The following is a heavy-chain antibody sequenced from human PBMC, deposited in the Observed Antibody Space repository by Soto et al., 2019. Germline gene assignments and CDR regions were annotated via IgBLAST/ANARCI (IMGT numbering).Heavy chain of an antibody. V-gene: IGHV3-43*01. CDR1: GFTFDDYT. Sequence: GGSLRLSCAASGFTFDDYTMHWVRQAPGKGLEWVSLISWDGGSTYYADSVKGRFTISRDNSKNSLYLQMNSLRTEDTALYYCARGYCGGDCYLDDAFDIWGQGTMVTVSS. D-gene: IGHD2-21*02. CDR3: ARGYCGGDCYLDDAFDI. J-gene: IGHJ3*02. CDR2: ISWDGGST.